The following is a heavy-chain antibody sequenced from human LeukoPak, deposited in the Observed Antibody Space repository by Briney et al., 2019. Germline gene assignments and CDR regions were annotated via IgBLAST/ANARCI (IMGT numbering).Heavy chain of an antibody. CDR3: AKNKVSCSSTSCGYYYYGMDV. V-gene: IGHV3-43*02. CDR2: ISGIVGST. Sequence: GGSLRLSCAASGFTFSSYAMSWVRQAPGKGLEWVSTISGIVGSTYYADSVKGRFTISRDNSKNSLYLQMNSLRTEDTALYYCAKNKVSCSSTSCGYYYYGMDVWGQGTTVTVSS. CDR1: GFTFSSYA. J-gene: IGHJ6*02. D-gene: IGHD2-2*01.